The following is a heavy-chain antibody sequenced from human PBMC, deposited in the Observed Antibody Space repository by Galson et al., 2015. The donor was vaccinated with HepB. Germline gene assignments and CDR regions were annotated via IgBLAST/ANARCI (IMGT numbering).Heavy chain of an antibody. CDR2: ISYDGSDK. CDR1: GFMFSSYG. Sequence: SLRLSCAASGFMFSSYGMTWVRQAPGKGLEWVAVISYDGSDKYYVDSVKGRFTISRDNSKNTVHLQMSKLRTEDTAVYYCAKGGLSEGHYGVDVWGQGTTVTVSS. J-gene: IGHJ6*02. CDR3: AKGGLSEGHYGVDV. V-gene: IGHV3-30*18. D-gene: IGHD2-8*02.